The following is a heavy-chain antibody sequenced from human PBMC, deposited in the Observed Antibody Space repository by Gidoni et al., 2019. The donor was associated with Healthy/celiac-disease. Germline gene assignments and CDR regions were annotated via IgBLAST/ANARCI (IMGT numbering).Heavy chain of an antibody. Sequence: QVQLVESGGGVVQPGRSLRLSCAASGFTFRNYAMHWVRPAPGKGLGWVAVIWYDGSKKYYADSVKGRFTISRDNSKNTLYLQMNSLRAEDTAVYYCARPSFYDYVWGTWGYWGQGTLVTVSS. CDR2: IWYDGSKK. J-gene: IGHJ4*02. CDR3: ARPSFYDYVWGTWGY. V-gene: IGHV3-33*01. D-gene: IGHD3-16*01. CDR1: GFTFRNYA.